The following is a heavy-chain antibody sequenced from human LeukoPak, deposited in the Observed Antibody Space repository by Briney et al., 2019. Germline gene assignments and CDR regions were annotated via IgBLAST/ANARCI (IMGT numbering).Heavy chain of an antibody. CDR1: GFTFGDYG. V-gene: IGHV3-49*03. CDR2: IRSKPYGGTA. D-gene: IGHD3-10*01. CDR3: VRDGGYYGPDS. Sequence: GGSLRLSCTASGFTFGDYGMSWFRQAPGKGLEWVGFIRSKPYGGTAENAASVKGRFTISRDNAKNSLYLQMNSVRAEDTAMYYCVRDGGYYGPDSWGQGALVSVSS. J-gene: IGHJ4*02.